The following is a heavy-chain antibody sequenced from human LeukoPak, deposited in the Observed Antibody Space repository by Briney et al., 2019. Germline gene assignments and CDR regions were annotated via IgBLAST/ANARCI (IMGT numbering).Heavy chain of an antibody. Sequence: PSETLSLTCTVSGGSISSYYWSWIRQPPGKGLEWIGYIYYSGSTNYNPSLKSRVTISVDASKNQFSLKLSSVTAADTAVYYCARTNIWFGELSWFDPWGQGTLVTVSS. CDR3: ARTNIWFGELSWFDP. J-gene: IGHJ5*02. CDR1: GGSISSYY. V-gene: IGHV4-59*08. CDR2: IYYSGST. D-gene: IGHD3-10*01.